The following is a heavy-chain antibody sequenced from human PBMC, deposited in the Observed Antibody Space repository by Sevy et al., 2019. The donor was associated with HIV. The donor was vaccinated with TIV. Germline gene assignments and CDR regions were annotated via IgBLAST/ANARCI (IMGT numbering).Heavy chain of an antibody. V-gene: IGHV1-24*01. J-gene: IGHJ4*02. CDR3: ATAKDYYENSGDPFDY. CDR1: GYTLRRLS. D-gene: IGHD3-22*01. CDR2: FDTEDDET. Sequence: ASVKVSCKVSGYTLRRLSMHWVRQGPGKGLERMGRFDTEDDETIYEQKCQGRVTMTEDTSTDTAYMELSSLGFEDTAVYYCATAKDYYENSGDPFDYWGQGPLVTVSS.